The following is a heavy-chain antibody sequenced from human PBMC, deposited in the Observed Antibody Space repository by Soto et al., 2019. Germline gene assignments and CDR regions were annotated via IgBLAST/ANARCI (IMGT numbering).Heavy chain of an antibody. CDR2: IYYSGST. CDR3: ARGYYDSSGYYQGAFDI. J-gene: IGHJ3*02. D-gene: IGHD3-22*01. V-gene: IGHV4-31*01. CDR1: GGAISSGGYY. Sequence: QVQLQDSGPGLVKPSQTLSLTCTVSGGAISSGGYYWSWIRQRPGKGLEWIGYIYYSGSTYYNPSLKSLVTISVYTSKNQFSLKLSSVTAADTAVYYCARGYYDSSGYYQGAFDILGQGTMVTVSS.